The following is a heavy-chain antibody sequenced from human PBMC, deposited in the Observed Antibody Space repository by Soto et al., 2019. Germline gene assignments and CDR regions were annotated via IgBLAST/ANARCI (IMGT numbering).Heavy chain of an antibody. CDR3: ARGYPSREYYYYYGMDV. CDR1: GFTFSTYD. D-gene: IGHD1-26*01. J-gene: IGHJ6*02. CDR2: IDTAGDT. Sequence: GGSLRLSCAASGFTFSTYDMHWVPQVTGKGLEWVSTIDTAGDTYYPGSVKGRFTISRENAENSLYLQMNSLRAEDTAVYYCARGYPSREYYYYYGMDVWGQGTTVTVSS. V-gene: IGHV3-13*01.